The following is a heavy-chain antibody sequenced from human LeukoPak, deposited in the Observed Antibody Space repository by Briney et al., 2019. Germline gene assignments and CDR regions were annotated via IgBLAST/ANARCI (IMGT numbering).Heavy chain of an antibody. CDR3: ARWSYYYEF. CDR1: NFPYSLYR. V-gene: IGHV3-7*01. D-gene: IGHD2-15*01. Sequence: GGPLTLSCAPSNFPYSLYRMFGLREAPGKAREGVANMNQLGKEKKYMDSVKRLFTISRDNAKNSLSLQMNSVRPEDTAVYYCARWSYYYEFWGQGTLVTVSS. CDR2: MNQLGKEK. J-gene: IGHJ4*02.